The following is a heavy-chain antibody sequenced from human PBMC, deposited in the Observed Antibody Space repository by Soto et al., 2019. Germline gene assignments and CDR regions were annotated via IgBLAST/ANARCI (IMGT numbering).Heavy chain of an antibody. D-gene: IGHD1-26*01. J-gene: IGHJ4*01. Sequence: SQTLSLTCDISGDSVSSNTAGWNWVRQSPSRGLEWLGRTYYRSKWYYDYALSVRSRITINPDTSKNQYSLQLNSVTPEDTAVYYCARGEQYSGRIFDYWGQGXLVTVYS. CDR1: GDSVSSNTAG. V-gene: IGHV6-1*01. CDR2: TYYRSKWYY. CDR3: ARGEQYSGRIFDY.